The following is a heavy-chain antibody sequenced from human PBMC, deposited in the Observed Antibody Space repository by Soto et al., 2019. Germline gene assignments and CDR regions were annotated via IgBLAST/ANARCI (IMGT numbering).Heavy chain of an antibody. D-gene: IGHD6-19*01. J-gene: IGHJ6*02. CDR1: GFTFSSYG. V-gene: IGHV3-33*01. CDR2: IWYDGSNK. Sequence: QVQLVESGGGVVQPGRSLRLSCAASGFTFSSYGMHWVRQAPGKGLEWVAVIWYDGSNKYYADSVKGRFTISRDNSKNTLYLQMNSLRAEDTAVYYCARDGSSGWFGYYYYYGMDVWGQGTTVTVSS. CDR3: ARDGSSGWFGYYYYYGMDV.